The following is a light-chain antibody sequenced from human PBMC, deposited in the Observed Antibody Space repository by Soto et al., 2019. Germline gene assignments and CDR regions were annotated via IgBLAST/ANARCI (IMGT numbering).Light chain of an antibody. J-gene: IGKJ2*01. CDR3: QQYNSYQYT. Sequence: DIQMTQSPSTLSASVGDRVPITCRASPSISSWLAWYQQKPGKAPKLLIYKASSLEGGIPSRFSGSGSEREVTLTIISLQPEDVATYYGQQYNSYQYTLGQGTKLEIK. V-gene: IGKV1-5*03. CDR2: KAS. CDR1: PSISSW.